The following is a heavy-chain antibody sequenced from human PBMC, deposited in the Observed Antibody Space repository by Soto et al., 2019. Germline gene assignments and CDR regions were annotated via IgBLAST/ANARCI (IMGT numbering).Heavy chain of an antibody. D-gene: IGHD5-18*01. CDR3: AKGGYNYGFLFDC. CDR1: GFTFSSYA. CDR2: VSGSGDRT. V-gene: IGHV3-23*01. J-gene: IGHJ4*02. Sequence: GGSLRLSCAASGFTFSSYAMSWVRQPPGKGLEWVSGVSGSGDRTHHADSVKGRFTVSRDNSKTTVYLQMDSLRGEDTAVYYCAKGGYNYGFLFDCWGQGTLVTVSS.